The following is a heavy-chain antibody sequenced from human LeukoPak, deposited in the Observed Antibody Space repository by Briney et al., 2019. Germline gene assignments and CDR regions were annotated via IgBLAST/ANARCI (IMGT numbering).Heavy chain of an antibody. CDR3: ARVGGSGTDYYYMDV. CDR2: IYTSGST. J-gene: IGHJ6*03. Sequence: SETLSLTCTVSGGSISRYYWSWIRQPAGKGPEWIGRIYTSGSTNYNPSLKSRVTISVDKSKNQFSLKLSSVTAADTAVYYCARVGGSGTDYYYMDVWGKGTTVTVSS. D-gene: IGHD2-15*01. V-gene: IGHV4-4*07. CDR1: GGSISRYY.